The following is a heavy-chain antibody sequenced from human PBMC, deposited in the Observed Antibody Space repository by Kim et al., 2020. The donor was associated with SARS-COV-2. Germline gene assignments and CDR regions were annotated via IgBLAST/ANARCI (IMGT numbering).Heavy chain of an antibody. CDR1: GFTFSSYG. Sequence: GGSLRLSCAASGFTFSSYGMHWVRQAPGKGLEWVAVVSYDGSSTYYADSVKGRLTISRDNSKNTLYLQMNSLRAEDTAVYYCAKGGRWSNFDYWGQGTLVTVSS. CDR2: VSYDGSST. D-gene: IGHD2-8*02. V-gene: IGHV3-30*18. J-gene: IGHJ4*02. CDR3: AKGGRWSNFDY.